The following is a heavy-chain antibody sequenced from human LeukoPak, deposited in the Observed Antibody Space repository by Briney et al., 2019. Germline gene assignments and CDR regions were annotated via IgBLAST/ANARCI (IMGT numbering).Heavy chain of an antibody. CDR3: ARRSTYYYDSSFPF. J-gene: IGHJ4*02. D-gene: IGHD3-22*01. Sequence: SETLSLTCTVSGGSISSSSYYWGWIRQPPGKGLEWIGSIYYSGSTNYNPSLKSRVTISVDTSKNQFSLKLSSVTAADTAVYYCARRSTYYYDSSFPFWGQGTLVTVSS. CDR2: IYYSGST. V-gene: IGHV4-39*07. CDR1: GGSISSSSYY.